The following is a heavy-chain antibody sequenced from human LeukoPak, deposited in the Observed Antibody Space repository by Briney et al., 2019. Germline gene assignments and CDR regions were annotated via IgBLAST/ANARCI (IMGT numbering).Heavy chain of an antibody. CDR1: GFTFSSYA. D-gene: IGHD6-19*01. J-gene: IGHJ4*02. CDR3: AKDRRAGVRPSSGWYNGLDY. V-gene: IGHV3-30-3*01. CDR2: ISYDGSNK. Sequence: QPGRSLRLSCAASGFTFSSYAMHWVRQAPGKGLEWVAVISYDGSNKYYADSVKGRFTISRDNSKNTLYLQMNSLRAEDTAVYYCAKDRRAGVRPSSGWYNGLDYWGRGTLVTVSS.